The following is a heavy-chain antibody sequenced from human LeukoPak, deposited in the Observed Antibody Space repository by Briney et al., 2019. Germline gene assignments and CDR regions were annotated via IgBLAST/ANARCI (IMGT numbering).Heavy chain of an antibody. CDR1: GFTFSEYG. Sequence: GGTLRLSCAAPGFTFSEYGMSSVRQAPGKGLEWVSAISGSGGATYSADSVKGRFTISRDNSKNTLYLQMNSLRAEDTAVYYCAKGPLPRITGTAPFDYWGQGTLVTVSS. V-gene: IGHV3-23*01. CDR2: ISGSGGAT. J-gene: IGHJ4*02. CDR3: AKGPLPRITGTAPFDY. D-gene: IGHD1-7*01.